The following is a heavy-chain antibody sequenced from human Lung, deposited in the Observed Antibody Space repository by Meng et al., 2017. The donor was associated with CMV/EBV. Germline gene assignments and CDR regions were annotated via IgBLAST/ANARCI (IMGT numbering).Heavy chain of an antibody. J-gene: IGHJ4*02. D-gene: IGHD5-24*01. CDR2: IYYTRST. CDR1: GGSNGSGCYY. V-gene: IGHV4-31*03. CDR3: AREAGRDGYATPKFDY. Sequence: GPVTVKPSQTLSLTCPGSGGSNGSGCYYWSWIRQHPGKGLGWIGYIYYTRSTFYNPSLKSRVTISVDTSKNQFSLKLIPATAADTAVYYCAREAGRDGYATPKFDYWGQGTLVTVSS.